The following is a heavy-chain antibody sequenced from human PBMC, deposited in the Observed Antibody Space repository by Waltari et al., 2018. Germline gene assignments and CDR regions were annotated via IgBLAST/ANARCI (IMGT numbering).Heavy chain of an antibody. Sequence: QLQLQESGPGLVKPSETLSLTCTVSGDSIGNKYYYWGWFRQAPGKGLEWIANVGYSGNTYYNPSLEGRVTLSAEPARKQVSLTLRSLTAADTAVYYCARRATGEWYGGGFDPWGRGTLVTVSS. CDR3: ARRATGEWYGGGFDP. J-gene: IGHJ5*02. CDR2: VGYSGNT. CDR1: GDSIGNKYYY. D-gene: IGHD3-10*01. V-gene: IGHV4-39*01.